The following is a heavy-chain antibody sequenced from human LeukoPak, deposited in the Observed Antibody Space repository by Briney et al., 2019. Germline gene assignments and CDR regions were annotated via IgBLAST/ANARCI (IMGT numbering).Heavy chain of an antibody. D-gene: IGHD6-13*01. V-gene: IGHV4-59*11. CDR3: AGSPDSSSWYSWGGGYYYYYYMDV. CDR2: IYYSGST. Sequence: TSETLSLTCTVSGGSISSHYWSWIRQPPGKGLEWIGYIYYSGSTNYNPSLKSRVTISVDTSKNQFSLKLSSVTAADTAVYYCAGSPDSSSWYSWGGGYYYYYYMDVWGKGTTVTVSS. J-gene: IGHJ6*03. CDR1: GGSISSHY.